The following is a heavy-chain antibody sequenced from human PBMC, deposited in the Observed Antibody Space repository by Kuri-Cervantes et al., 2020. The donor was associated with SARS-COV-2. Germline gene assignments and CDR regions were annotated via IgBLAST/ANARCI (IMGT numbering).Heavy chain of an antibody. CDR1: GESASGYF. CDR3: ARHAPSILRFLQWTQPANNFDY. J-gene: IGHJ4*02. D-gene: IGHD3-3*01. V-gene: IGHV4-34*01. Sequence: SETLSLTCAMYGESASGYFWSWFRQPPGKGLEWIGEVSQSGSTDYNPSLKSPVTMTLDTSMKHFSLNLSYVTAADTAVFYCARHAPSILRFLQWTQPANNFDYWGQGTLVTVSS. CDR2: VSQSGST.